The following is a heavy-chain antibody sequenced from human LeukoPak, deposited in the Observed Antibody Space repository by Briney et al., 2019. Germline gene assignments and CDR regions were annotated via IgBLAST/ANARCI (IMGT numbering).Heavy chain of an antibody. Sequence: GGSLRLSCAASGFTFSSYSMNWVRQAPGKGLEWVSYISSRSATIYYADSVKGRFTISRDNAKNSLYLQMNSLRAEDTAVYYCARGRRYDSSGYYYSSYYYYYYMDVWGKGTTVTVSS. CDR2: ISSRSATI. D-gene: IGHD3-22*01. V-gene: IGHV3-48*01. CDR1: GFTFSSYS. CDR3: ARGRRYDSSGYYYSSYYYYYYMDV. J-gene: IGHJ6*03.